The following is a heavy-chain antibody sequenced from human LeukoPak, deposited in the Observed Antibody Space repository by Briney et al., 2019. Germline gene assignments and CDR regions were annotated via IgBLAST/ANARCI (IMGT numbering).Heavy chain of an antibody. J-gene: IGHJ3*02. CDR3: TTSVTARGYDAFDI. CDR2: IKSKTDGGTT. CDR1: GFTFSNAW. D-gene: IGHD2-21*02. V-gene: IGHV3-15*01. Sequence: KPRGSLRLSCAASGFTFSNAWMSWVRQAPRKGLAWGGRIKSKTDGGTTDYAARVKGRFTISRDDSKNTLYLQMNSLKTEDTAVYYCTTSVTARGYDAFDIWGQGTMVTVSS.